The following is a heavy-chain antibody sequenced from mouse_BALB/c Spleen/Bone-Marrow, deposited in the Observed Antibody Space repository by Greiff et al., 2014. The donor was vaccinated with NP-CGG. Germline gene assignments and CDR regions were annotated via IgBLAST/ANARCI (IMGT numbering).Heavy chain of an antibody. CDR2: ISDGGSCT. Sequence: EVQLQQSGGGLVKPGGSLKLSCAASGFTFSDYYMYWVRQTPEKRLEWVATISDGGSCTYYPDSVKGRLTISRDNAKNNLYLQLSSLKSEDTAMYYCARGPHDDDMDYWGQGTSVTVSS. J-gene: IGHJ4*01. CDR1: GFTFSDYY. V-gene: IGHV5-4*02. CDR3: ARGPHDDDMDY. D-gene: IGHD2-3*01.